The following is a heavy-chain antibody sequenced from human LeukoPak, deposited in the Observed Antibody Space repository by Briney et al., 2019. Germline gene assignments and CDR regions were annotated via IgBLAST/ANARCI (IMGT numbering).Heavy chain of an antibody. Sequence: GGSLRLSCAASGFTFSSYAMHWVRQAPGKGLEWVAVISYDGSNKYYADSVKGRFTVSRDNSKNTLYLQMNSLRAEDTAVYYCARDLHCSSTSCYLVKFYYYYGMDVWGQGTTVTVSS. CDR3: ARDLHCSSTSCYLVKFYYYYGMDV. D-gene: IGHD2-2*01. V-gene: IGHV3-30-3*01. J-gene: IGHJ6*02. CDR1: GFTFSSYA. CDR2: ISYDGSNK.